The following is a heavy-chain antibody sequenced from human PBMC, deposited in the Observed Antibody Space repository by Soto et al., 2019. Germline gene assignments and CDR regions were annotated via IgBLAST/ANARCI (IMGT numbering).Heavy chain of an antibody. CDR1: GFTFSSYW. CDR2: INSDGSSI. V-gene: IGHV3-74*01. D-gene: IGHD6-19*01. CDR3: ARETDCSRCWRQDY. J-gene: IGHJ4*02. Sequence: EVQLVESGGGLVQPGGSLRLSCAASGFTFSSYWMHWVRQAPGMGLVWVSRINSDGSSISYADSVKGRFTISRDNAKNARYLQINSLRVEDTAVYYCARETDCSRCWRQDYWGQGTLVAVSS.